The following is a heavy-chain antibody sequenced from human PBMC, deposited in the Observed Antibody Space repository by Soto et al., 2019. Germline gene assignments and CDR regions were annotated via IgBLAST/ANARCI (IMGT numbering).Heavy chain of an antibody. D-gene: IGHD6-13*01. V-gene: IGHV3-49*03. J-gene: IGHJ6*02. CDR2: IRNRAYGGTT. Sequence: SLRLSCTASGFTFGDYAMSWFRQAPGKGLEWVGVIRNRAYGGTTDYAASVRGSFIISRDDSKSIAYLQMNTLRTEDTAVYYCARYTYTSRYSFFGMDVWGHGTTVTVSS. CDR3: ARYTYTSRYSFFGMDV. CDR1: GFTFGDYA.